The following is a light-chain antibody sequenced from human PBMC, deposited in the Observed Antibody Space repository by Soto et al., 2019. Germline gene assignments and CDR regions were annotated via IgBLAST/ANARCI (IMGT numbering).Light chain of an antibody. CDR3: QQYNNWPIT. V-gene: IGKV3-15*01. Sequence: ENVLTQSPATLSLSPGEGATLSCRASQTVSNKLAWYQHKPGQAPRLLIYGASTRATGTPARFSGSGSGTEFTLTISSLQSEDFAVYYCQQYNNWPITFGQGTKVDIK. CDR2: GAS. J-gene: IGKJ1*01. CDR1: QTVSNK.